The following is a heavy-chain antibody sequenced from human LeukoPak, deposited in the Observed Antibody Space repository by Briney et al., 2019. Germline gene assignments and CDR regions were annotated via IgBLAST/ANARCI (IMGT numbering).Heavy chain of an antibody. CDR2: ISYDGSNK. V-gene: IGHV3-30-3*01. CDR1: GFTFSSYA. CDR3: ASLYSGYT. J-gene: IGHJ5*02. Sequence: PGGSLRLSCAASGFTFSSYAMHWVRQAPGKGLEWVAVISYDGSNKYYADSVKGRFTISRDNSKNTLYLQMNSLRAEDTAVYYCASLYSGYTWGQGTLVTVSS. D-gene: IGHD5-12*01.